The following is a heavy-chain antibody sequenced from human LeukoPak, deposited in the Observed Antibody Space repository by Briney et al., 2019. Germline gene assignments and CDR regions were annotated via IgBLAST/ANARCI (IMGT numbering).Heavy chain of an antibody. CDR1: GFTFSSYG. D-gene: IGHD5-12*01. J-gene: IGHJ4*02. Sequence: GGSLRLSCAASGFTFSSYGMHWVRQAPGKGLEWVAVISYDGSNKYYADSVKGRFTISRDNSKNTLYLQTNSLRAEDTAVYYCAKHPAQSYDAFDYWGQGTLVTVSS. V-gene: IGHV3-30*19. CDR2: ISYDGSNK. CDR3: AKHPAQSYDAFDY.